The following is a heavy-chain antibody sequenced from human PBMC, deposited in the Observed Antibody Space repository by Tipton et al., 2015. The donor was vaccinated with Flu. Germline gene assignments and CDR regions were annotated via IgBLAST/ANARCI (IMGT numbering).Heavy chain of an antibody. V-gene: IGHV3-11*01. CDR2: ISSSGTTI. CDR3: ARDWSGTSHFGYPEFDF. Sequence: AVSGFSFSDYDMSWIRQAPGKGLEWISYISSSGTTIYYADSLKGRFTISRDNAKNSLYLEMSSLRAEDTAMYYCARDWSGTSHFGYPEFDFWGQGTLVTVSS. J-gene: IGHJ4*02. CDR1: GFSFSDYD. D-gene: IGHD1/OR15-1a*01.